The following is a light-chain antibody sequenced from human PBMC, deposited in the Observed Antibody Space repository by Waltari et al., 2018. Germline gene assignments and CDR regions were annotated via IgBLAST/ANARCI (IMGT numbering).Light chain of an antibody. CDR1: QSVSSN. J-gene: IGKJ4*01. CDR3: QQYNNWPPTT. Sequence: EIVMTQSPATLSVSPGERATLSCRASQSVSSNLAWYQQKPGQAPRLLIYGASTRATGIPARCRGSGSGTEFTLTISSLQSEDFAVYYCQQYNNWPPTTFGGGTKVEIK. CDR2: GAS. V-gene: IGKV3-15*01.